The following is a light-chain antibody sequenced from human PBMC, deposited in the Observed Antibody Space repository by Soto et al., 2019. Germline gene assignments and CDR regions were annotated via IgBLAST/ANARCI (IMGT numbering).Light chain of an antibody. V-gene: IGKV1-33*01. CDR1: QDISNY. J-gene: IGKJ5*01. CDR3: QQRHMWPIT. CDR2: DAY. Sequence: DIQMTQSPSSLSASVVDRVTITFQASQDISNYLNWYQQKPGKAPKLLIYDAYNRATGIPPRFSGSGSGTDFTLTISSLEPEDSAVYYCQQRHMWPITFGQGTRLEI.